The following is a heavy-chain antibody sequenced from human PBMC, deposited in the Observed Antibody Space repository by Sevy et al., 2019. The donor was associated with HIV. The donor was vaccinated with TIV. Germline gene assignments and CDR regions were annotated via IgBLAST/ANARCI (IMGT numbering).Heavy chain of an antibody. J-gene: IGHJ6*03. D-gene: IGHD6-19*01. CDR3: ARSLAVPGMSQYFFYLDV. CDR1: GGSITSGSYY. Sequence: SETLSLTCTVSGGSITSGSYYWSWIRQPAGKGLEWIGRMYTSGSTNYNPSLKSRVTISVDTSKNQFSLKLSSVTAADTAVYYCARSLAVPGMSQYFFYLDVWGRGTTVTVSS. V-gene: IGHV4-61*02. CDR2: MYTSGST.